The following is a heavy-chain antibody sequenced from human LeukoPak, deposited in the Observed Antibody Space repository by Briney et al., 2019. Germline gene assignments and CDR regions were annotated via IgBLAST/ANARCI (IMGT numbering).Heavy chain of an antibody. Sequence: SETLSLTCAVYGGSFSGYYWSWIRQPPGKGLEWIGGINHSGSTNYNPSLKSRVTISVDTSKNQFSLKLSSVTAADTAVYYCARGRINYAGYYYYYMDVWGKGTTVTVSS. CDR2: INHSGST. V-gene: IGHV4-34*01. J-gene: IGHJ6*03. CDR3: ARGRINYAGYYYYYMDV. CDR1: GGSFSGYY. D-gene: IGHD4-23*01.